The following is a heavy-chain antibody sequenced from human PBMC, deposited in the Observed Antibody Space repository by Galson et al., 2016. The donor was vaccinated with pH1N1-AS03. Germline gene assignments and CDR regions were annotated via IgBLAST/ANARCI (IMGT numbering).Heavy chain of an antibody. V-gene: IGHV3-49*03. CDR1: GFTFGDYP. CDR3: ARARTSPGSLAGVGFDI. CDR2: IRSKTYGGTT. J-gene: IGHJ3*02. Sequence: SLRLSCAASGFTFGDYPLTWFRQAPGKGLEWVGFIRSKTYGGTTEYAASVKGRFTISRDDSKSIAYLQMNSLKTEDTAVYYCARARTSPGSLAGVGFDIWGQGTMVTVS.